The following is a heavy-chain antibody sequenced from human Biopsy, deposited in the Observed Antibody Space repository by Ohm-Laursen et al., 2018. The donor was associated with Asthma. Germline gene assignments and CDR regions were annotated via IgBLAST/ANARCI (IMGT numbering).Heavy chain of an antibody. D-gene: IGHD1-1*01. CDR3: VGDGTDDAFDI. CDR2: ISKDASTQ. V-gene: IGHV3-30*01. Sequence: SLRLSCSASGFSFSNFAIHWVRQAPGKGLEWVGVISKDASTQDYADSVKGQFTMARDNSKNTLDLQMNSLREEDTAVYYCVGDGTDDAFDIWGQGTVVSVSS. J-gene: IGHJ3*02. CDR1: GFSFSNFA.